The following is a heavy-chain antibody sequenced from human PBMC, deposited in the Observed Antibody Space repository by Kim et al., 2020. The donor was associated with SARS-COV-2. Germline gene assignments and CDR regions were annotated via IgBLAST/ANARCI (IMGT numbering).Heavy chain of an antibody. D-gene: IGHD2-2*01. CDR1: GGTFSSYA. J-gene: IGHJ4*02. Sequence: SVKVSCKASGGTFSSYAISWVRQAPGQGLEWMGGIIPIFGTANYAQKFQGRVTITADESTSTAYMELSSLRSEDTAVYYCVVFCSSTSCSIYYFDYWGQ. CDR2: IIPIFGTA. CDR3: VVFCSSTSCSIYYFDY. V-gene: IGHV1-69*13.